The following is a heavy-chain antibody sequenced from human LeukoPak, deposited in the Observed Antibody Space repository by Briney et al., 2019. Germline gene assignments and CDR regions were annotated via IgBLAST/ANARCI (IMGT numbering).Heavy chain of an antibody. V-gene: IGHV3-23*01. D-gene: IGHD1-26*01. CDR1: GFTFSSYW. J-gene: IGHJ4*02. CDR2: ISGSGGST. Sequence: GGSLRLSCAASGFTFSSYWMSWVRQAPGKGLEWVSAISGSGGSTYYADSVKGRFTISRDNSKNTLYLQMNSLRAEDTAVYYCAKDPSIMGATGDYWGQGTLVTVSS. CDR3: AKDPSIMGATGDY.